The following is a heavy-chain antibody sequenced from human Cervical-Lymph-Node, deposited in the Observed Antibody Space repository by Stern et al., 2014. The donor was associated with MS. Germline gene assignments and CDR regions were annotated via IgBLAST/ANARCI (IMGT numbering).Heavy chain of an antibody. J-gene: IGHJ6*02. V-gene: IGHV1-58*01. CDR2: IVVGTVKT. D-gene: IGHD4-17*01. Sequence: QLGQSGPEVKKPGTSVQVSCKASGFTFASSTVHWARQGRGQRIEWIGWIVVGTVKTYYAQKFRERVTITRDMSTSTAYMELSSLRSEDTAMYFCAAEETVYGDYVPGYYYGMDVWGQGTTVTVS. CDR1: GFTFASST. CDR3: AAEETVYGDYVPGYYYGMDV.